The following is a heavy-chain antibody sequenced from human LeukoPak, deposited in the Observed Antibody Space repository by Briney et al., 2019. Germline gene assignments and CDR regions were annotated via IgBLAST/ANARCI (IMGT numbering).Heavy chain of an antibody. CDR1: GFTFSNDG. CDR3: ARASTTVPNLLDN. CDR2: ISYDGSDK. Sequence: PGGSLRLSCAASGFTFSNDGMHWVRQAPGRGLEWVALISYDGSDKHYADSVKGRFTVSRDNSKNTLYLQMNSLSRDDTAVYFCARASTTVPNLLDNWGQGTLVTVSS. D-gene: IGHD4-17*01. J-gene: IGHJ4*02. V-gene: IGHV3-30*03.